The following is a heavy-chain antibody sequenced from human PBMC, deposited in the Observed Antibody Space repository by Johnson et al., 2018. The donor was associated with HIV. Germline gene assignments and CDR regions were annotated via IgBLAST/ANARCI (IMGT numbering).Heavy chain of an antibody. CDR3: AREYDAFAI. CDR1: GFTVSSNY. Sequence: MQLVESGGGLVQPGGSLRPSCAASGFTVSSNYMSWVRQAPGKGLEWVSVIYSGGSTYYVDSVKGRFTISRDNSKNTLYLQMNSLRAEDTAVYYCAREYDAFAIWGQGTMVTVSS. D-gene: IGHD3-10*01. CDR2: IYSGGST. J-gene: IGHJ3*02. V-gene: IGHV3-66*02.